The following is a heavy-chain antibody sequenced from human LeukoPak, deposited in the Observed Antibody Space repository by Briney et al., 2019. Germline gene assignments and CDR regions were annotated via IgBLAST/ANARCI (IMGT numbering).Heavy chain of an antibody. CDR1: GFTFSTYY. D-gene: IGHD5-12*01. CDR2: IKQDGSEK. V-gene: IGHV3-7*01. Sequence: GGSLRLSCAGSGFTFSTYYMSWVRQAPGKGLEWVANIKQDGSEKYYVDSVRGRFTISRDNAKNSLYLQMNSLRAEDTAVYYCARGDWLPLPYAFDHWGQGTLVTVSS. J-gene: IGHJ4*02. CDR3: ARGDWLPLPYAFDH.